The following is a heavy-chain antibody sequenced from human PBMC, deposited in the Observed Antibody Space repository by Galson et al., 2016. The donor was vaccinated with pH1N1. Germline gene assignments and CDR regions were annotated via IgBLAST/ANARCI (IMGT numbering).Heavy chain of an antibody. D-gene: IGHD6-19*01. J-gene: IGHJ3*01. V-gene: IGHV1-69*10. CDR2: IISILGTP. CDR3: ARSLGSGGHRGAFDL. CDR1: GGTFSSNA. Sequence: SVKVSCKASGGTFSSNAISWVRQGPGQGLEWVGGIISILGTPDFAQKFQGSVTTSADRSTGTFYMELSSLRSEDTAVYFCARSLGSGGHRGAFDLWGQGTMVTVSS.